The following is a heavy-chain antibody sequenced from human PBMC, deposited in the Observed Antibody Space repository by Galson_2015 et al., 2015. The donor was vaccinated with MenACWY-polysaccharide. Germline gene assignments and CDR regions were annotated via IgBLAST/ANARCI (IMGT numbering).Heavy chain of an antibody. V-gene: IGHV3-7*01. CDR3: ARDHGMDYDSSGYYYYYYGMDV. Sequence: SLRLSCAASGFTFSSYSMNWVRQAPGKGLEWVANIKQDGSEKYYVDSVKGRFTISRDNAKNSLYLQMNSLRAEDTAVYYCARDHGMDYDSSGYYYYYYGMDVWGQGTTVTVSS. J-gene: IGHJ6*02. CDR2: IKQDGSEK. CDR1: GFTFSSYS. D-gene: IGHD3-22*01.